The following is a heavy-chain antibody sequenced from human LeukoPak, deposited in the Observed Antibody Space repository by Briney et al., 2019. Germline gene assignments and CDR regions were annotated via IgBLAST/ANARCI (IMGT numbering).Heavy chain of an antibody. D-gene: IGHD2-2*01. CDR3: AKDIGIVVVPCFDY. Sequence: GGSLRLSCAASGFTFGSYAMSWVRQAPGKGLEWVSAISGSGGSTYYADSVKGRFTISRDNSKNTLYLQMNSLRAEDTAVYYCAKDIGIVVVPCFDYWGQGTLVTVSS. CDR2: ISGSGGST. V-gene: IGHV3-23*01. J-gene: IGHJ4*02. CDR1: GFTFGSYA.